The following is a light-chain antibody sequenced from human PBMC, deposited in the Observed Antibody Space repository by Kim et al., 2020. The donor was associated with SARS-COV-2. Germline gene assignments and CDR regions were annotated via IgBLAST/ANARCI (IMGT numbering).Light chain of an antibody. CDR2: YDS. J-gene: IGLJ3*02. Sequence: SYELTQPPSVSVAPGKTARITCGGNNIGSKSVHWYQQKPGQAPVLVIYYDSDRPSGIPERFSGSNSGNTATLTISRVEAGDEADYYCQVWDSSARVFGGG. CDR1: NIGSKS. V-gene: IGLV3-21*04. CDR3: QVWDSSARV.